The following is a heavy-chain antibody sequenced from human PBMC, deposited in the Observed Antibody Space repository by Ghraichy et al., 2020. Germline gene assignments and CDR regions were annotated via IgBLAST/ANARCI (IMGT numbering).Heavy chain of an antibody. V-gene: IGHV4-39*07. CDR3: ARGSLTMVRGVITGGWFDP. D-gene: IGHD3-10*01. J-gene: IGHJ5*02. CDR1: GGSISSSSYY. CDR2: IYYSRST. Sequence: SETLSLTCTVSGGSISSSSYYWGWIRQPPGKGLEWIRSIYYSRSTYYNPSLKSRVTISVDTSKNQFSLKLSSVTAADTAVYYCARGSLTMVRGVITGGWFDPWGQGTLVTVSS.